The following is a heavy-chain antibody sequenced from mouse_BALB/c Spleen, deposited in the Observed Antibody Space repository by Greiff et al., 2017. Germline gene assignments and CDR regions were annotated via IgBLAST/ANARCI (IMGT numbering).Heavy chain of an antibody. D-gene: IGHD2-1*01. V-gene: IGHV1-15*01. CDR3: TRVVTFYYAMDD. J-gene: IGHJ4*01. Sequence: QVQLQQSGAELVRPGASVTLSCKASGYTFTDYEMHWVKQTPVHGLEWIGAIDPETGGTAYNQKFKGKATLTADKSSSTAYMELRSLTSEDSAVYYGTRVVTFYYAMDDWGQGTSVTVSS. CDR2: IDPETGGT. CDR1: GYTFTDYE.